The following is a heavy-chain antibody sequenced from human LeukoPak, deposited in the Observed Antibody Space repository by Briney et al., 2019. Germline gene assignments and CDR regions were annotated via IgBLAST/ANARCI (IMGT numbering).Heavy chain of an antibody. Sequence: GGSLRLSCAASGFTFSSYAMSWVRQAPGKGLEWVSRINSDGSSTSYADSVKGRFTISRDNAKNTLYLQMNSLRAEDTALYYCAKSINRAVDPWGQGTLVTVSS. CDR1: GFTFSSYA. D-gene: IGHD2-21*01. CDR3: AKSINRAVDP. J-gene: IGHJ5*02. V-gene: IGHV3-74*01. CDR2: INSDGSST.